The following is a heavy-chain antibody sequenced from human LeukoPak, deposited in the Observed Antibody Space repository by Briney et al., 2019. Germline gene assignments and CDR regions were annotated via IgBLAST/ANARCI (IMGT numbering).Heavy chain of an antibody. CDR2: IIPIFGTA. D-gene: IGHD3-10*01. CDR1: VGTFSSYA. J-gene: IGHJ4*02. V-gene: IGHV1-69*01. CDR3: ARGSSYGSGD. Sequence: GSSVKVSCKASVGTFSSYAISWVRQAPGQGLEWVGGIIPIFGTANYEQKFQGRVTITADESTSTAYMELSSLRSEDTAVYYCARGSSYGSGDWGQGTLVTVSS.